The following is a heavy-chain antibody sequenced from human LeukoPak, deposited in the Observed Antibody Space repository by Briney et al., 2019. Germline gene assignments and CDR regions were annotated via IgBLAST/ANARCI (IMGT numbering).Heavy chain of an antibody. CDR2: IYPGDSDT. CDR3: AGLRTTAMVTNRYFDY. Sequence: GESLKISCKGSGYSFTSYWIGWVRQMPGKGLEWMGIIYPGDSDTRYSPSFQGQVTISADKSISTAYLQWSSLKASDTAMYYCAGLRTTAMVTNRYFDYWGQGTLVTVSS. CDR1: GYSFTSYW. J-gene: IGHJ4*02. V-gene: IGHV5-51*01. D-gene: IGHD5-18*01.